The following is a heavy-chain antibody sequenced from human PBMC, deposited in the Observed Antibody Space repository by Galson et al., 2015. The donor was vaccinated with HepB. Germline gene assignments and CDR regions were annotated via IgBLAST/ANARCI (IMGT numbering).Heavy chain of an antibody. Sequence: SETLSLTCTVSGGSISGYYWSWIRQPAGKGLEWIGRIYNSGSTNYNPSLKSRVTMSIDTSKDQFSLKLSSVTAADTALYYCARDRNCYDSRRWFDPWGQVTLVTVSS. V-gene: IGHV4-4*07. D-gene: IGHD3-22*01. CDR2: IYNSGST. CDR1: GGSISGYY. CDR3: ARDRNCYDSRRWFDP. J-gene: IGHJ5*02.